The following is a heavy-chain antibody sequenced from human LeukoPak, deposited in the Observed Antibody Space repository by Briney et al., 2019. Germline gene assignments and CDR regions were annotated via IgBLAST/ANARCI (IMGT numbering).Heavy chain of an antibody. CDR1: GYTFTNYY. CDR3: ARDPRNRNDGFYYYMDV. J-gene: IGHJ6*03. Sequence: ASVKVSCKASGYTFTNYYIHWVRQAPGQGLEWMGVISPNGASTTYAQKLQGRVTVTRDTSTSTVYMELSSLRSEDTAMYYCARDPRNRNDGFYYYMDVWGQGTTVTASS. D-gene: IGHD1-1*01. CDR2: ISPNGAST. V-gene: IGHV1-46*03.